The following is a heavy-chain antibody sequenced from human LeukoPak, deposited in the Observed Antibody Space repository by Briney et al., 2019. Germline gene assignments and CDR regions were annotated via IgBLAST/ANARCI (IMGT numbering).Heavy chain of an antibody. V-gene: IGHV1-69*01. CDR2: IIPIFGTA. CDR1: GFTFSSYA. D-gene: IGHD5-12*01. CDR3: AREMDIVATITAAFDI. J-gene: IGHJ3*02. Sequence: GGSLRLSCAASGFTFSSYAISWVRQAPGQGLEWMGGIIPIFGTANYAQKFQGRVTITADESTSTAYMELSSLRSEDTAVYYCAREMDIVATITAAFDIWGQGTMVTVSS.